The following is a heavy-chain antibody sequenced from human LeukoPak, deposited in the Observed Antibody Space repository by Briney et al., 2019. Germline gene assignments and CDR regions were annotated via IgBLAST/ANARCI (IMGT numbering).Heavy chain of an antibody. CDR2: IYYSGST. V-gene: IGHV4-61*01. Sequence: PSETLSLTCTVSGGSISSGSYYWSWIRQPPGKGLEWIGYIYYSGSTNYNPSLKSRVTISVDTSKNQFSLKLSSVTAADTAVYYCARVVSGWYYFDYWGQGTLVTVSS. CDR3: ARVVSGWYYFDY. D-gene: IGHD6-19*01. J-gene: IGHJ4*02. CDR1: GGSISSGSYY.